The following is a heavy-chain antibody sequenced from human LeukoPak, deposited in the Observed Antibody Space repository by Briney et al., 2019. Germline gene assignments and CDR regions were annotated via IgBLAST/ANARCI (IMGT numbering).Heavy chain of an antibody. CDR3: ASRGPYCSSTSCYLEAFDI. Sequence: PSETLSLTCTVSGGSISSSSYYWGWIRQPPGKGLEWIGSIYYSGSTYYNPSLKSRVTISVDTSKNQFSLKLSSVTAAHTAVYYCASRGPYCSSTSCYLEAFDIWGQGTMVTVSS. J-gene: IGHJ3*02. CDR2: IYYSGST. V-gene: IGHV4-39*01. D-gene: IGHD2-2*01. CDR1: GGSISSSSYY.